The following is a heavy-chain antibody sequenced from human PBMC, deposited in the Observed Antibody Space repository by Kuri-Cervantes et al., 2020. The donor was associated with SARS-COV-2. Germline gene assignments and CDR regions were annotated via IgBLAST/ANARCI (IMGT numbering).Heavy chain of an antibody. V-gene: IGHV3-30-3*01. J-gene: IGHJ4*02. CDR3: ARDSHYYGSGSYYNKIDY. Sequence: GGSLRLSCAASGFTFSSYAMHWVRQAPGKGLEWLAVISYDGSNKYYADSVKGRFTISRDNSKNTLYLQMNSLRAEDTAVYYCARDSHYYGSGSYYNKIDYWGQGTLVTVSS. CDR1: GFTFSSYA. D-gene: IGHD3-10*01. CDR2: ISYDGSNK.